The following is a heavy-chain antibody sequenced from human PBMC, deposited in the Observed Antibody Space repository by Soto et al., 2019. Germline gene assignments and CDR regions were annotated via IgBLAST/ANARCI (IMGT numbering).Heavy chain of an antibody. Sequence: ETLSLTCSVSGDSISNSRFYWAWIRQPPGEGLEWIGSIYHTGNAYYNPSLKSRVTISVDTSKNQFSLKLTSVTAADAALYYCARDFFDSSDYTTNWFDPWGQGTLVTVSS. CDR2: IYHTGNA. V-gene: IGHV4-39*01. J-gene: IGHJ5*02. CDR3: ARDFFDSSDYTTNWFDP. CDR1: GDSISNSRFY. D-gene: IGHD3-22*01.